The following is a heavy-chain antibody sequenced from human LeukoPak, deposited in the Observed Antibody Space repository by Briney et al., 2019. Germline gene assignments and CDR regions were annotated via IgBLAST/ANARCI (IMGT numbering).Heavy chain of an antibody. Sequence: PGGSLRLSCAASGFTFSSYGMSWVRQPPGKGLEWIGEINHSGSTNYNPSLKSRVTISVDTSKNQFSLKLSSVTAADTAVYYCARGRRFGEFLRLRPRYYFDYWGQGTLVTVSS. V-gene: IGHV4-34*01. J-gene: IGHJ4*02. CDR1: GFTFSSYG. CDR2: INHSGST. CDR3: ARGRRFGEFLRLRPRYYFDY. D-gene: IGHD3-10*01.